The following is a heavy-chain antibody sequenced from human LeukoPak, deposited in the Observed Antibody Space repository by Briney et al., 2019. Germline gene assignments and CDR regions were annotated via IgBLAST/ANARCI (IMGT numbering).Heavy chain of an antibody. CDR2: INPNSGGT. CDR1: GYTFTGYY. V-gene: IGHV1-2*02. CDR3: ARDKRRGGYDCFDY. Sequence: GASVKVSCKASGYTFTGYYMHWVRQAPGQGLEWMGWINPNSGGTNYAQKFQGRVTMTRDTSISTAYMELSRLRSDDTAVYYCARDKRRGGYDCFDYWGQGTLVTVSS. D-gene: IGHD5-12*01. J-gene: IGHJ4*02.